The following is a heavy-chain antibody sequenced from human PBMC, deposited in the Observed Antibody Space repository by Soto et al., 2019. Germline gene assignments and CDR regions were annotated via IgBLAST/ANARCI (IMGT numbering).Heavy chain of an antibody. Sequence: QVQLVQSGAEVKKPGASVKVSCKASGYTFTSYGISWVRQAPGQGLEWMGWISAYNGNTNYAQKLQGRVTMTTDTSTSKGYMELRSLRSDDTAVYYCARDTALDFWSGPAMDVWGQGTTVTVSS. D-gene: IGHD3-3*01. CDR3: ARDTALDFWSGPAMDV. V-gene: IGHV1-18*01. CDR1: GYTFTSYG. CDR2: ISAYNGNT. J-gene: IGHJ6*02.